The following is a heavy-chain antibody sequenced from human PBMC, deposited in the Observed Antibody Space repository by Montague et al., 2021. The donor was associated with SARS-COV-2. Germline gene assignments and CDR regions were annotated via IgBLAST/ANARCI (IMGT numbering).Heavy chain of an antibody. V-gene: IGHV3-23*01. Sequence: ETLSLTCKVSGDSITTTTYYWVWIRQPPGKGLEWVSGIGSNGGTFYGDSVKGRFTISRDNSKNTLYLQMNSLRVEDTALYFCAKDRVDDNGWSVDYWGQGTLVTVSS. D-gene: IGHD6-19*01. J-gene: IGHJ4*02. CDR3: AKDRVDDNGWSVDY. CDR2: IGSNGGT. CDR1: GDSITTTTYY.